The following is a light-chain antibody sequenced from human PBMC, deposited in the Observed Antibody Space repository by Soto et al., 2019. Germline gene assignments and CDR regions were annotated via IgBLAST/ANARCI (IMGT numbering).Light chain of an antibody. J-gene: IGKJ4*01. CDR1: QGVSSSY. CDR2: GSS. Sequence: DTVLTQSPGTLSLSPGERATLSCRASQGVSSSYSAWYQQKPGQAPRLLIYGSSARATGIPDRFSGSGSGTDFTLTISRLEPEDFAVYYCLQYGSSPPLAFGGGTKVEIK. CDR3: LQYGSSPPLA. V-gene: IGKV3-20*01.